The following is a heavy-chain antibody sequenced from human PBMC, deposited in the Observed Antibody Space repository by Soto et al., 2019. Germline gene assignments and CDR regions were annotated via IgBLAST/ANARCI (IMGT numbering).Heavy chain of an antibody. Sequence: PGESLKISCKGSGYSFTSYWIGWVRQMPGKGLEWMGIIYPGDSDTRYSPSFQGQVTISADKSISTAYLQWSSLKASDTAMYYCASSYYDSSGSLAFDIWGQGTMVTVSS. CDR3: ASSYYDSSGSLAFDI. CDR2: IYPGDSDT. D-gene: IGHD3-22*01. J-gene: IGHJ3*02. CDR1: GYSFTSYW. V-gene: IGHV5-51*01.